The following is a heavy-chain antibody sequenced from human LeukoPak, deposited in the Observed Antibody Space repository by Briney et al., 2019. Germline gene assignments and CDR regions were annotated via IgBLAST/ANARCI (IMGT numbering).Heavy chain of an antibody. CDR2: INVNTGYT. J-gene: IGHJ4*02. CDR3: ASDEFSDSRGYYAAPLDQ. V-gene: IGHV1-2*02. Sequence: ASVKESCKASGYAFTDYYIHWVRQAPGQGLEWMGWINVNTGYTKSAQKFKGRVTMTRDTSITTGYMELSRLKSDDTAVYYCASDEFSDSRGYYAAPLDQWGQGTLVSVSS. CDR1: GYAFTDYY. D-gene: IGHD3-22*01.